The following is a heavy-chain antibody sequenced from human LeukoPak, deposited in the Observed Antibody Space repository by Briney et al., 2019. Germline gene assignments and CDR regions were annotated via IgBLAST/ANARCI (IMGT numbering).Heavy chain of an antibody. J-gene: IGHJ1*01. D-gene: IGHD6-19*01. Sequence: GGSLRLSCAASGFTFSTYVMLWVPQAPGKGREHVSSLTYDGGTTYYANSVKCRLTISTENSKNKRYSKMGRMRDEDMFVYYCAINEAGYSSDWGEGNLVTVSS. CDR3: AINEAGYSSD. CDR1: GFTFSTYV. V-gene: IGHV3-64*01. CDR2: LTYDGGTT.